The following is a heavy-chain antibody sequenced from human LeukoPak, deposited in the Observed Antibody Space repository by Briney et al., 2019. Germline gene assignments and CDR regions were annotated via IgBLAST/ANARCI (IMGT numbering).Heavy chain of an antibody. CDR1: GGSISSYY. J-gene: IGHJ4*02. CDR3: ARAPGIAVAGTLDY. Sequence: PSETLSLTCTVSGGSISSYYWSWIRQPPGKGLEWIGYIYYSGSTNYNPSLKSRVTISVDTSKNQFSLKLSSVTAADTAVYYCARAPGIAVAGTLDYWGQGTLVTVSS. V-gene: IGHV4-59*12. D-gene: IGHD6-19*01. CDR2: IYYSGST.